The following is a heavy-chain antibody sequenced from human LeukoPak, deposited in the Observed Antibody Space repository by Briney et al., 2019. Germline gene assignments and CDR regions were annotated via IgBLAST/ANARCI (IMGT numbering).Heavy chain of an antibody. CDR3: ASSGTTGNFDY. V-gene: IGHV1-18*01. D-gene: IGHD1-1*01. CDR1: GYTFTSYG. Sequence: GASVKVSCKASGYTFTSYGISWVRQAPGQGLEWMGWISAYNGNTNYAQKLQGRVTMTTATSTSTAYMELRTLRSDDTAVYYCASSGTTGNFDYWGQGTLVTVSS. J-gene: IGHJ4*02. CDR2: ISAYNGNT.